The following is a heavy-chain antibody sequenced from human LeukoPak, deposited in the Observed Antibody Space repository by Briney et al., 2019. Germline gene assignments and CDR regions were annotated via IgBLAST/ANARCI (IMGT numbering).Heavy chain of an antibody. V-gene: IGHV2-5*01. Sequence: SGPTLANPTQTLTLTCTFSGFSLNTNGVGVGWIRQPPGKALEWPALIFWNDAKHFSPSLKSRLTITKDTSKNQVVLTMTNMDPVDTATYFCAHTPPTLDGLLWPRLHNWFDPWGQGTLVTVSS. D-gene: IGHD3/OR15-3a*01. CDR1: GFSLNTNGVG. J-gene: IGHJ5*02. CDR2: IFWNDAK. CDR3: AHTPPTLDGLLWPRLHNWFDP.